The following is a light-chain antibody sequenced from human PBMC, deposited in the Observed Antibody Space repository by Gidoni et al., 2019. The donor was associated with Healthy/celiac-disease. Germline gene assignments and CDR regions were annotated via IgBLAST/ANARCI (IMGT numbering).Light chain of an antibody. J-gene: IGKJ1*01. Sequence: DIVMTQSPDSLPVSLGERATINCKSSQSVLYSSNNKNYLAWYQQKPGQPPKLLICWASTRESGVPDRFSGSGSGTDFTLTISSLQAEDVAVYYCQQYYSTPTWTFGQXTKVEIK. V-gene: IGKV4-1*01. CDR1: QSVLYSSNNKNY. CDR2: WAS. CDR3: QQYYSTPTWT.